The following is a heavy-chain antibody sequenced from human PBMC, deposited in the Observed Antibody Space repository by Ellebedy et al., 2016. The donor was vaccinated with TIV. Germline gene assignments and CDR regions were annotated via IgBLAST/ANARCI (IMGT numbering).Heavy chain of an antibody. V-gene: IGHV1-8*02. D-gene: IGHD6-19*01. Sequence: ASVKVSXKASGYTFTSYGISWVRQATGQGLEWMGWMNPNSGNTGYAQKFQGRVTMTRNTSISTAYMELSSLRSEDTAVYYCARGLFSSGWSRDDAFDIWGQGTMVTVSS. CDR1: GYTFTSYG. CDR2: MNPNSGNT. CDR3: ARGLFSSGWSRDDAFDI. J-gene: IGHJ3*02.